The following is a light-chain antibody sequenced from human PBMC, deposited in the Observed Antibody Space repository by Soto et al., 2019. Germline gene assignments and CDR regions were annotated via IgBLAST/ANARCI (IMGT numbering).Light chain of an antibody. CDR2: DAS. V-gene: IGKV3-11*01. CDR1: RNVGSD. Sequence: EIVMTQSPATLSVSPGERATLSCRASRNVGSDLAWYQQRPGQAPRLLIYDASNRATGVPARFSGSRSGTDFTLTISDLEPADFGLYYCQQRLNWPPGFGQGTKVDI. CDR3: QQRLNWPPG. J-gene: IGKJ1*01.